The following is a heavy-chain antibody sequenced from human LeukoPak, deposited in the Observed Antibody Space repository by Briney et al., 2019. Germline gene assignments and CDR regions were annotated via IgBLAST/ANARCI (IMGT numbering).Heavy chain of an antibody. CDR2: IYTSGST. J-gene: IGHJ4*02. V-gene: IGHV4-4*07. D-gene: IGHD5-18*01. CDR1: GGSISSYY. CDR3: ARGYYTAMGYYFDY. Sequence: SETLSLTCTVSGGSISSYYWSCIRQPAGKGLEWIGRIYTSGSTSYNPSLKSRVTISVDTSKNQFSLKLSSVTAADTAVYYCARGYYTAMGYYFDYWGQGTLVTVSS.